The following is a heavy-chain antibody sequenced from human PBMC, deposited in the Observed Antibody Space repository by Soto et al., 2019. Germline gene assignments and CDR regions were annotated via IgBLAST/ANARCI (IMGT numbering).Heavy chain of an antibody. D-gene: IGHD2-15*01. Sequence: PGDSLKISCKGSGYSFTSYWIGWVRQMPGKGLEWMGIIYPGDSDTRYSPSFQGQVTISADKSISTAYLQWSSLKASDTAMYYCARQYCSGGSCYHYYFDYWGQGTLVTVSS. V-gene: IGHV5-51*01. CDR3: ARQYCSGGSCYHYYFDY. CDR1: GYSFTSYW. J-gene: IGHJ4*02. CDR2: IYPGDSDT.